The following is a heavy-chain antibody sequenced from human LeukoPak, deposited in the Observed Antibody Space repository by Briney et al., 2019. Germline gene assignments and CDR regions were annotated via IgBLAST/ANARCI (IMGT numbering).Heavy chain of an antibody. CDR3: AKAGYCSGGSCYSTPGNDAFDI. V-gene: IGHV3-49*04. D-gene: IGHD2-15*01. CDR1: GFTFGDYA. Sequence: PGGSLRLSCTASGFTFGDYAMSWVRQAPGKGLEWVGFIRSKAYGGTTEYAASVKGRFTISRDDSKSIAYLQMNSLRAEDTAVYYCAKAGYCSGGSCYSTPGNDAFDIWGQGTMVTVSS. CDR2: IRSKAYGGTT. J-gene: IGHJ3*02.